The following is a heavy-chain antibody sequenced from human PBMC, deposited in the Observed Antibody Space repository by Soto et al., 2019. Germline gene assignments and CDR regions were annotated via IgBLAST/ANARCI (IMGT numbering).Heavy chain of an antibody. CDR1: GGSFSGYY. CDR3: ARVTVYAHAQTPSIAARPVSDY. CDR2: INHSGST. Sequence: SETLSLTCAVYGGSFSGYYWSWIRQPPGKGLEWIGEINHSGSTNYNPSLKSRVTISVDTSKNQFSLKLSSVTAADTAVYYCARVTVYAHAQTPSIAARPVSDYWGQGTLVTVSS. D-gene: IGHD6-6*01. V-gene: IGHV4-34*01. J-gene: IGHJ4*02.